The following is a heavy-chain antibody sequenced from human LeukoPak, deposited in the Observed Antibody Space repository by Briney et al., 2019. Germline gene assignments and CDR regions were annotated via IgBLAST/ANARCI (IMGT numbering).Heavy chain of an antibody. D-gene: IGHD3-10*01. CDR2: INPNSGIT. J-gene: IGHJ4*02. CDR3: ARDTRSAVDTVRGALDY. V-gene: IGHV1-2*02. Sequence: GASVKVSCKTSGYDFTFYYIHWVRQAPGQGLEWMGWINPNSGITHLAQKFQGRVALTRDTSISTAYMDLTGLRSDDTAMFFCARDTRSAVDTVRGALDYWGQGALVTVFS. CDR1: GYDFTFYY.